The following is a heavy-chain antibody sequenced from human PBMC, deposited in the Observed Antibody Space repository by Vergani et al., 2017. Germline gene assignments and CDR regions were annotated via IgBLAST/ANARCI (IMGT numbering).Heavy chain of an antibody. CDR1: GGSFTSYH. CDR2: IDHTGRP. V-gene: IGHV4-34*01. CDR3: ARVNTETNGHLYYYYYMDV. D-gene: IGHD4-11*01. Sequence: QVQLQQWGGGLLKPSETLSLTCVVNGGSFTSYHWTWIRQSPGEGLEWVGDIDHTGRPDYNPSLKSRLTMSVDKFRNQFSLTLNPVTATDTAIYFCARVNTETNGHLYYYYYMDVWGQGTAVTVS. J-gene: IGHJ6*03.